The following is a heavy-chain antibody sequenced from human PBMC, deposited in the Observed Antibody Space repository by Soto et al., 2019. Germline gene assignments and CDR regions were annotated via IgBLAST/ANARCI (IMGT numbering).Heavy chain of an antibody. CDR2: IYYSGST. V-gene: IGHV4-39*01. J-gene: IGHJ5*02. D-gene: IGHD4-17*01. CDR3: ASATTGLGYNWFDP. Sequence: ASETLSLTCTVSGGSISSSSYYWGWIRQPPGKGLEWIGSIYYSGSTYYNPSLKSRVTISVDTSKNQFSLKLSSVTAADTAVYYCASATTGLGYNWFDPWGQGTLVTVSS. CDR1: GGSISSSSYY.